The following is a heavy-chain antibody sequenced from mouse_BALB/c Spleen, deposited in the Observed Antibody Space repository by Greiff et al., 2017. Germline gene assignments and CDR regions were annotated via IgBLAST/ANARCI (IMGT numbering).Heavy chain of an antibody. Sequence: EVKLMESGGGLVKPGGSLKLSCAASGFTFSSYAMSWVRQTPEKRLEWVASISSGGSTYYPDSVKGRFTISRDNARNILYLQMSSLRSEDTAMYYCARDPPLRSFDYWGQGTTLTVSS. D-gene: IGHD1-1*01. CDR1: GFTFSSYA. CDR3: ARDPPLRSFDY. J-gene: IGHJ2*01. V-gene: IGHV5-6-5*01. CDR2: ISSGGST.